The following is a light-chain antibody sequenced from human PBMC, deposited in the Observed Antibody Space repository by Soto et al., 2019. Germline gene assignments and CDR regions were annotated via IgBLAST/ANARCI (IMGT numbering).Light chain of an antibody. J-gene: IGLJ1*01. CDR3: QSYDSSLSGYV. V-gene: IGLV1-40*01. CDR1: SSNFGAGFD. CDR2: GSS. Sequence: QSVLTQPPSVSGAPGLRVTISCTGSSSNFGAGFDVHWYQHLPGTAPKLLIYGSSNRPSGVPDRFSGSKSGTSASLAITGLQAEDEADYYCQSYDSSLSGYVFGTGTKLTVL.